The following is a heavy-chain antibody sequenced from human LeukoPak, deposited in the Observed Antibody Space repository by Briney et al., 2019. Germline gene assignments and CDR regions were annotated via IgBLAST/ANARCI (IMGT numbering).Heavy chain of an antibody. D-gene: IGHD4-17*01. CDR1: GFSVSVNY. CDR2: IHADGSIT. CDR3: AKDTAFGVTNGMDV. J-gene: IGHJ6*02. V-gene: IGHV3-74*01. Sequence: GGSLRLSCAASGFSVSVNYMSWVRQAPGKGLVWVSRIHADGSITNYADSVQGRFTISRDNAKNTLYLQMNSLRAEDTALYYCAKDTAFGVTNGMDVWGQGTTVTVSS.